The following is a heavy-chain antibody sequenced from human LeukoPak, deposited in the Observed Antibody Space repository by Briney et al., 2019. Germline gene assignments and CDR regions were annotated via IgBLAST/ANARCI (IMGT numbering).Heavy chain of an antibody. CDR3: ARVYKETYDSSGYYLGGPVDP. Sequence: PSETLSLTCTVSGGSISSGGYYWSWIRQHPGKGLEWIGYIYYSGSTYYNPSLKSRVTISVDTSKNQFSLKLSSVTAADTAVYYCARVYKETYDSSGYYLGGPVDPWGQGTLVTVSS. J-gene: IGHJ5*02. V-gene: IGHV4-31*03. CDR1: GGSISSGGYY. CDR2: IYYSGST. D-gene: IGHD3-22*01.